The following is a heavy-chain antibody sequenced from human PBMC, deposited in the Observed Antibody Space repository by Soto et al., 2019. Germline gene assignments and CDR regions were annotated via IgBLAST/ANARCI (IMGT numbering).Heavy chain of an antibody. CDR2: ISYDGSNK. D-gene: IGHD3-16*02. CDR3: AKGPLAFGGVIGLDY. CDR1: GFTFSSYG. V-gene: IGHV3-30*18. J-gene: IGHJ4*02. Sequence: GGSLRLSCAASGFTFSSYGMHWVRQAPGKGLEWVAVISYDGSNKYYADSVKGRFTISRDNSKNTLYLQMNSLRAEDTAVYYCAKGPLAFGGVIGLDYWGQGTLVTVSS.